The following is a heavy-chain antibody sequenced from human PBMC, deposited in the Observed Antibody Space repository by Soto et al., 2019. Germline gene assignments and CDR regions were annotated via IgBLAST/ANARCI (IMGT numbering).Heavy chain of an antibody. CDR3: VRGGSSVVHERDSWLVS. D-gene: IGHD3-10*01. J-gene: IGHJ5*01. CDR2: INHSGNT. CDR1: GGSFSGYY. V-gene: IGHV4-34*01. Sequence: PSETLSLTCAVYGGSFSGYYWSWIRQPPGKGLEWIGEINHSGNTNYNPSLKSRVTISVDTSKNQFSLKLSSVTAAATAVYYCVRGGSSVVHERDSWLVSWGQGTLVTVSS.